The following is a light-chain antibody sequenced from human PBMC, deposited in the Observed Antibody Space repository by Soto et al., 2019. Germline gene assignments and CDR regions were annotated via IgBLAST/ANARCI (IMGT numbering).Light chain of an antibody. CDR1: QSISSW. CDR3: QQYNSYSSLT. V-gene: IGKV1-5*03. Sequence: DIQMTQSPSTLSASVGDRVTITCRASQSISSWLAWYQQKPGKAPKLLIYKASSLESGVPSRFSGSGSGTEFTLTISSLQPDDFANYYCQQYNSYSSLTFGGGTKVEIK. J-gene: IGKJ4*01. CDR2: KAS.